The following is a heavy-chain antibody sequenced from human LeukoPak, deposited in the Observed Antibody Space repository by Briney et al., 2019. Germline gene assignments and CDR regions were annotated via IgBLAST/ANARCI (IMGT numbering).Heavy chain of an antibody. Sequence: GGSLRLSCTSSGFTFGDYSMNWVRQAPGKGLEWVSSVSTSSSYIYYADSVKGRFTISRDNAKNSLYLQMNSLRAEDTAVYYCARDRCSGGSCYDYWGQGTLVTVSS. J-gene: IGHJ4*02. CDR1: GFTFGDYS. CDR3: ARDRCSGGSCYDY. V-gene: IGHV3-21*01. CDR2: VSTSSSYI. D-gene: IGHD2-15*01.